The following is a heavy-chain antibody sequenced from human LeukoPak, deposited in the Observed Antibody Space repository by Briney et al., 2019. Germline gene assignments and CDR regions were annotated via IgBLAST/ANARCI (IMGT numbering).Heavy chain of an antibody. D-gene: IGHD3-10*01. J-gene: IGHJ5*02. CDR1: AGSFSGYY. CDR2: INHSGSP. V-gene: IGHV4-34*01. CDR3: ARRFGFGELSGWFDP. Sequence: SQTLSPTSALYAGSFSGYYWSWIRHPPGKGLEWIGEINHSGSPNYNPSLKSRVTIAEDTSKNQYSLKLSSVTAAETAVDYCARRFGFGELSGWFDPWGQGTLVTVSS.